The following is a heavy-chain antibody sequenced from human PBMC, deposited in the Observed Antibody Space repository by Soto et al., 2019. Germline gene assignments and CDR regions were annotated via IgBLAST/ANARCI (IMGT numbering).Heavy chain of an antibody. V-gene: IGHV3-23*01. D-gene: IGHD1-26*01. Sequence: GGSLRLSCAASGFTFSSYGMSWVRQAPGKGLEWVSAISGSGGSTYYAESVKGRFTVSRDNSKNTLYLQMNSLRAEDTALYYCAISGIRFTNPYYSKYFEYRCPGPLLTV. CDR3: AISGIRFTNPYYSKYFEY. CDR2: ISGSGGST. J-gene: IGHJ4*02. CDR1: GFTFSSYG.